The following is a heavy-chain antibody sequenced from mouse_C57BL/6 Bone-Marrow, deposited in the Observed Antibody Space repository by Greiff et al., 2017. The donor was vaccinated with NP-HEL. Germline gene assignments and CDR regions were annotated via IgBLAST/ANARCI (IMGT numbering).Heavy chain of an antibody. J-gene: IGHJ3*01. CDR3: ARGGIYYDYAWFAY. CDR1: GYAFTNYL. V-gene: IGHV1-54*01. CDR2: INPGSGGT. D-gene: IGHD2-4*01. Sequence: VQLQQSGAELVRPGTSVKVSCKASGYAFTNYLIEWVKQRPGQGLEWIGVINPGSGGTNYNEKLKGKATLTADKSSSTAYMQLSSLTSEDSAVYFCARGGIYYDYAWFAYWGQGTLVTVSA.